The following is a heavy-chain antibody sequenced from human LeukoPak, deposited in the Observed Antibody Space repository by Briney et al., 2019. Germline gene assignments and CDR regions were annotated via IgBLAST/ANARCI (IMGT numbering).Heavy chain of an antibody. D-gene: IGHD3-22*01. CDR3: ARVPRFRQYYYDSSGYYGHGAFDI. J-gene: IGHJ3*02. V-gene: IGHV1-24*01. CDR1: GYTLTELS. CDR2: FDPEDGET. Sequence: ASVKVSCKVSGYTLTELSMHWVRQAPGKGLEWMGGFDPEDGETIYAQKFQGRVTMTEDTSTDTAYVELSSLRSEDTAVYYCARVPRFRQYYYDSSGYYGHGAFDIWGQGTMVTVSS.